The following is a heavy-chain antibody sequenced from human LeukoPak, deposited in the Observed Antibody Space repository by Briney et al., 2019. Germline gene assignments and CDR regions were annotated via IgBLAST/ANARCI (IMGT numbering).Heavy chain of an antibody. V-gene: IGHV1-69*13. CDR2: IIPILGTA. D-gene: IGHD3-22*01. Sequence: GASVKVSCKASGGTFSSYAISWVRQAPGQGLEWMGGIIPILGTANYAQKFQGRVTITADESTSTAYMELSSLRSEDTAVYYCARDSSGYPRFDYWGQGTLVTVSS. J-gene: IGHJ4*02. CDR3: ARDSSGYPRFDY. CDR1: GGTFSSYA.